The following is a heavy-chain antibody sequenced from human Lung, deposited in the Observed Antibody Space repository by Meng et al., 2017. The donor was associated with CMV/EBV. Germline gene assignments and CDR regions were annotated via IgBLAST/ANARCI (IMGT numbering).Heavy chain of an antibody. CDR1: GYNFTGYY. D-gene: IGHD2-15*01. CDR2: INPNSGDT. CDR3: ARVKRYCTGGSCSSTGYYGMDV. J-gene: IGHJ6*02. Sequence: ASVXVSCKASGYNFTGYYMHWVRQAPGQGLEWMGWINPNSGDTNYAQKFQGRVTMTGDTSITTAYMERSRLRSDDMAVYYCARVKRYCTGGSCSSTGYYGMDVXGQGXTVTVSS. V-gene: IGHV1-2*02.